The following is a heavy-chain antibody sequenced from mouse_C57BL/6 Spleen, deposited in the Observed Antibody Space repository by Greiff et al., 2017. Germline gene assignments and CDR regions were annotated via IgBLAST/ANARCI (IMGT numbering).Heavy chain of an antibody. V-gene: IGHV5-17*01. J-gene: IGHJ4*01. D-gene: IGHD2-2*01. CDR2: ISSGSSTI. CDR3: ARRYGYDGDYYAMDY. Sequence: DVMLVESGGGLVKPGGSLKLSCAASGFTFSDYGMHWVRQAPEKGLEWVAYISSGSSTIYYADTVKGRFTISRDNAKNTLFLQMTSLRSEDTAMYYCARRYGYDGDYYAMDYWGQGTSVTVSS. CDR1: GFTFSDYG.